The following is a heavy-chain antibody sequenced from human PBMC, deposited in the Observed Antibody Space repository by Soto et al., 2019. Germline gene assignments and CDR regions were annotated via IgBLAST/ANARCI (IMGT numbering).Heavy chain of an antibody. V-gene: IGHV3-21*06. J-gene: IGHJ4*02. CDR3: ARESEDLTSNFDY. Sequence: LRLSCAASGFTFTRYSMNWVRQAPGKGLEWVSSISSTTNYIYYGDSMKGRFTISRDNGKNSLYLEIHSLRAEDTAVYYCARESEDLTSNFDYWGQGTLVTVSS. CDR1: GFTFTRYS. CDR2: ISSTTNYI.